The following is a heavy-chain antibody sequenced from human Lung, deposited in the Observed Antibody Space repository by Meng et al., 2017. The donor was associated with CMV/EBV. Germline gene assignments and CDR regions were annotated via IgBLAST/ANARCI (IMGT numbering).Heavy chain of an antibody. Sequence: SVXVSCKASRGRFGNYGISWARQAPGQGLEWMGGIIPFLGGASYAPKFKGRFTITTDKSTGTVYMDLSSLRSEDTAVYYCATDAVARGDYWGQGTMVTVSS. J-gene: IGHJ4*02. V-gene: IGHV1-69*10. CDR3: ATDAVARGDY. CDR1: RGRFGNYG. D-gene: IGHD6-19*01. CDR2: IIPFLGGA.